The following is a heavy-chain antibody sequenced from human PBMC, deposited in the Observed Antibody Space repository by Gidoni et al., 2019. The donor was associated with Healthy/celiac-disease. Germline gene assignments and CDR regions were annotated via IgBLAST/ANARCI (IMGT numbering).Heavy chain of an antibody. CDR3: ARVTEGRRWLQFSKDGMDV. J-gene: IGHJ6*02. V-gene: IGHV4-4*02. D-gene: IGHD5-12*01. CDR1: GGSIRISNC. Sequence: QVQLQESGPGLVKPSGTLSLTCAVSGGSIRISNCWSWGRQPPGKGLECIGEIYHSGSTNYNPSLKSRVTISVDKSKNQFSLKLSSVTAADTAVYYCARVTEGRRWLQFSKDGMDVWGQGTTVTVSS. CDR2: IYHSGST.